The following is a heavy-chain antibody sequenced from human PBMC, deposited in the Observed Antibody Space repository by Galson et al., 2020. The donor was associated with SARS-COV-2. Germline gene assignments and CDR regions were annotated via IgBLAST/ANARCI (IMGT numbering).Heavy chain of an antibody. J-gene: IGHJ4*02. CDR3: ARVFVDYYDPYQTDDY. D-gene: IGHD3-22*01. CDR1: GFTFSSYE. V-gene: IGHV3-48*03. Sequence: GGSLRLSCAASGFTFSSYEMNWVRQAPGKGLEWVSYISSSGSTIYYADSVKGRFTISRDNAKNSLYLQMNSLRAEDTAVYYCARVFVDYYDPYQTDDYWGQGTLVTVSS. CDR2: ISSSGSTI.